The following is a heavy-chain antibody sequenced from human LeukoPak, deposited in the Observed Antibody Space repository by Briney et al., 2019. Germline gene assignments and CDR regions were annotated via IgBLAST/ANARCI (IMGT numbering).Heavy chain of an antibody. Sequence: SETLSLTCTVSGYSISSGYYWGWIRQAPGEGLEWIGRIYNSGSTYYNPSLKSRVTISVEMSKNHFSLKMSSVTAADTAVYYCARAYSSSWYWNWFDPWGQGTLVTVSS. J-gene: IGHJ5*02. D-gene: IGHD6-13*01. CDR2: IYNSGST. V-gene: IGHV4-38-2*02. CDR1: GYSISSGYY. CDR3: ARAYSSSWYWNWFDP.